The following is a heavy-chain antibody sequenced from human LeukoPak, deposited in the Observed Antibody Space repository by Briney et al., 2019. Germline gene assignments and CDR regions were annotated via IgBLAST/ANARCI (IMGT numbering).Heavy chain of an antibody. CDR2: IYHSGST. CDR3: ARDGASASGSWFSP. V-gene: IGHV4-38-2*02. J-gene: IGHJ5*02. D-gene: IGHD1-26*01. Sequence: SETLSLICTVSADSISSGYYWGWIRQSPGKGLEWIGSIYHSGSTYYNPSLRSRVTISVDMSKNQFSLRLNSVTAADTAVYYCARDGASASGSWFSPWGQGTLVIVSS. CDR1: ADSISSGYY.